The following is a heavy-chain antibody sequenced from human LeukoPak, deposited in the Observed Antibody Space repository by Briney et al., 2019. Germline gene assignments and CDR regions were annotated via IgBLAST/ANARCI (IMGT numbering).Heavy chain of an antibody. CDR2: IKQDGSEK. CDR3: ARQLSRYDFWSGYPNRPYYFDY. CDR1: GFTFSSYW. J-gene: IGHJ4*02. V-gene: IGHV3-7*01. Sequence: TGGSLRLSFAAPGFTFSSYWMSWVRQAPGKGRGWVANIKQDGSEKYYVASVKGRFTISRDNAKNSLYLQMNSLSAEETAVYYCARQLSRYDFWSGYPNRPYYFDYWGQGTLVTVSS. D-gene: IGHD3-3*01.